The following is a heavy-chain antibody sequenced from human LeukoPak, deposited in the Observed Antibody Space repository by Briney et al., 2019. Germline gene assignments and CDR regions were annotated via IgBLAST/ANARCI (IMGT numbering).Heavy chain of an antibody. V-gene: IGHV4-61*08. CDR2: IYHSGST. Sequence: SETLSLTCTVSGGSISSGGYYWSRIRQPPGKGLEWIGYIYHSGSTNYTPSLKSRVTISVDTSKNQFSLKLSSVTAADTAVYYCAKEAILLGNAFDVWGQGTMVTISS. CDR3: AKEAILLGNAFDV. D-gene: IGHD2-8*01. CDR1: GGSISSGGYY. J-gene: IGHJ3*01.